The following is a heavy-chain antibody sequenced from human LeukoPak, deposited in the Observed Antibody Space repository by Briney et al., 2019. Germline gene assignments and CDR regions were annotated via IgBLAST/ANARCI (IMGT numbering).Heavy chain of an antibody. V-gene: IGHV1-18*01. CDR2: ISAYNGNT. J-gene: IGHJ5*02. Sequence: ASVKVSCKASGYTFTSYGISWVRQAPGQGLEWMGWISAYNGNTNYAQKLQGRVTIPTDTSTHTAYIALRSLRSDDTAVYYCARVGPRYCSSTSCPSEDWFDPWGQGTLVTVSS. CDR3: ARVGPRYCSSTSCPSEDWFDP. CDR1: GYTFTSYG. D-gene: IGHD2-2*01.